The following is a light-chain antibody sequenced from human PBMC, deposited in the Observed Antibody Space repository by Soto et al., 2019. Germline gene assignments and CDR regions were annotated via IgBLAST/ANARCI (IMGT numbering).Light chain of an antibody. V-gene: IGKV3-11*01. CDR1: QSVSIF. Sequence: EIVLTQSPATLSLSPGERATLSCRASQSVSIFLAWYQQKPGQAPRLPIHDASKRATGGPARFSGSGSGTDFTITISRLESEDLADDDCQHRSKWSVVDPGTKVAIK. J-gene: IGKJ3*01. CDR2: DAS. CDR3: QHRSKWSV.